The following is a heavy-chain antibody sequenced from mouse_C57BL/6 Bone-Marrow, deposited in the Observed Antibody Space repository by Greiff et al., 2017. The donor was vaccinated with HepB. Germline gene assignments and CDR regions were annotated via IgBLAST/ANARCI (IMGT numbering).Heavy chain of an antibody. J-gene: IGHJ1*03. V-gene: IGHV1-59*01. D-gene: IGHD2-5*01. Sequence: QVQLQQPGAELVRPGTSVKLSCKASGYTFTSYWMHWVKQRPGQGLEWIGVIDPSDSYTNYNQKFKGKATLTVDTSSSTAYMQLSSLTSEDSAVDYCARDYSNDWYFDVWGTGTTVTVSS. CDR1: GYTFTSYW. CDR3: ARDYSNDWYFDV. CDR2: IDPSDSYT.